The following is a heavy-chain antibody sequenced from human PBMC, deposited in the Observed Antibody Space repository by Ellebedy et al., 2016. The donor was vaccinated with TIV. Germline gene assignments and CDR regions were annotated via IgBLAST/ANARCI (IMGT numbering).Heavy chain of an antibody. CDR3: AKRRSRVKGGNDFDY. J-gene: IGHJ4*02. CDR2: ISSSGGTT. CDR1: GFTFDNYS. Sequence: GESLKISCEASGFTFDNYSMSWVRQAPGKGLEWVSGISSSGGTTYYADSVRGRFTISRDNSKSTVYLQMNSLRAEDTALYYCAKRRSRVKGGNDFDYWGQGTQVTVSS. D-gene: IGHD1-26*01. V-gene: IGHV3-23*01.